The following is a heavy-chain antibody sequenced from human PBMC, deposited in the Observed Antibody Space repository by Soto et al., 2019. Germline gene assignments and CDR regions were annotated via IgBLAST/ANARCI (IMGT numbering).Heavy chain of an antibody. V-gene: IGHV3-53*01. CDR2: IYSGGST. J-gene: IGHJ6*02. D-gene: IGHD6-13*01. CDR1: GFTVSSNY. Sequence: PGGSLRLSCAASGFTVSSNYMSWVRQAPGKGLEWVSVIYSGGSTYYADSVKGRFTISRDNSKNTLYLQMNSLRAEDTAVYYCARDRSGEQQHPVLGYGMDVWGQGTTVTVSS. CDR3: ARDRSGEQQHPVLGYGMDV.